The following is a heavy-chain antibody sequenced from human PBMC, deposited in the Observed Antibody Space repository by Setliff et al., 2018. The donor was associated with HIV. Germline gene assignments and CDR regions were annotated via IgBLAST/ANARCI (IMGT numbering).Heavy chain of an antibody. CDR1: GFTFSYYP. CDR3: ARDRKFGSSGHYYYYMDV. J-gene: IGHJ6*03. Sequence: GESLNISCAGSGFTFSYYPMHWVRQAPGKGLEWVALISHDGTYKYYADSVQGRFTISRDNSKNTLSLQMNSLRAGDTAVYYCARDRKFGSSGHYYYYMDVWGKGTTVTVSS. V-gene: IGHV3-30*04. D-gene: IGHD6-6*01. CDR2: ISHDGTYK.